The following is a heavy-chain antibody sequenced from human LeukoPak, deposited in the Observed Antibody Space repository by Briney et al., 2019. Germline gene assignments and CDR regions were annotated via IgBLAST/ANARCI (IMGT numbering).Heavy chain of an antibody. Sequence: GGSLRLSCAASGFTFSSYSMNWVRQAPGKGLEWVSSISSSSSYIYSADSVKGRFTISRDNAKNSLYLQMNSLRAEDTAVYYCARDGTRTGTTEEDHWGQGTLVTVSS. D-gene: IGHD1-7*01. CDR1: GFTFSSYS. CDR2: ISSSSSYI. CDR3: ARDGTRTGTTEEDH. V-gene: IGHV3-21*01. J-gene: IGHJ4*02.